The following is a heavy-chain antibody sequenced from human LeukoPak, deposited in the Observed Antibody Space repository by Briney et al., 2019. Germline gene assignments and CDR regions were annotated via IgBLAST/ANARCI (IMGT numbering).Heavy chain of an antibody. D-gene: IGHD1-26*01. CDR1: GFTFSNYG. Sequence: GGSLRLSCAASGFTFSNYGMHWVRQAPGKGLEWVAVISYDGSNKYYADSVKGRFTLSRDNSKTTLYLQMNSLRAEDTAVYYCAKGGEKWELLIGTIDYWGQGTLVTVSS. V-gene: IGHV3-30*18. CDR2: ISYDGSNK. J-gene: IGHJ4*02. CDR3: AKGGEKWELLIGTIDY.